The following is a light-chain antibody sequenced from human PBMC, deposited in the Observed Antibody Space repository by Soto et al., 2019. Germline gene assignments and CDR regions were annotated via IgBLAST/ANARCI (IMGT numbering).Light chain of an antibody. Sequence: QSVLTQPPSASGSPGQSVTISCTGTSSDVGGYNYVSWYQQHPGKAPKLVIFEVNKRPSGVPDRFSGSKSGNKASLTVSGLQTEDEADYYCNSYAGSNSFVFGTGTKVTVL. J-gene: IGLJ1*01. CDR1: SSDVGGYNY. V-gene: IGLV2-8*01. CDR3: NSYAGSNSFV. CDR2: EVN.